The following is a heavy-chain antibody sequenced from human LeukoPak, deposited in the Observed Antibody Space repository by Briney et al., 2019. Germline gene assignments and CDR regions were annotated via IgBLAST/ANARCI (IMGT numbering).Heavy chain of an antibody. Sequence: PGGPLRLSCAASGFTFSHYWRSWVRQAAGKGLEWVANIKQDGSEKDYVDSVKGRFTISRDNTKNSLVLQMNSLIVDDTAVYYCARGRWGHFDYWGQGTLVTVST. CDR1: GFTFSHYW. CDR3: ARGRWGHFDY. J-gene: IGHJ4*02. CDR2: IKQDGSEK. V-gene: IGHV3-7*01. D-gene: IGHD3-16*01.